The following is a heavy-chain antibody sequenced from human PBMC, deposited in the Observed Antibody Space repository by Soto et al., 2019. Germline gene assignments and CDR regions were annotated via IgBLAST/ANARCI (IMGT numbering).Heavy chain of an antibody. V-gene: IGHV3-9*01. CDR1: GFTFDDYA. J-gene: IGHJ6*03. CDR2: ISWNSGSI. CDR3: AKDIGAYYYYMDV. Sequence: GGSLRLSCAASGFTFDDYAMHWVRQAPGKGLEWVSGISWNSGSIGYADSVKGRFTISRDNAKNSLYLQMNSLRAEDTALYYCAKDIGAYYYYMDVWGKGTTVTVSS.